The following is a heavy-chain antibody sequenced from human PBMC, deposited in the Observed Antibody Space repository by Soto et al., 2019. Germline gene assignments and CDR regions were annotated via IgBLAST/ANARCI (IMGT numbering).Heavy chain of an antibody. CDR3: ARQFEVISYYYYGMDV. CDR2: IIPIFGTA. J-gene: IGHJ6*02. V-gene: IGHV1-69*12. CDR1: GGTFSSYA. Sequence: QVQLVQYGAEVKKPGSSVKVSCKASGGTFSSYAISWVRQAPGQGLEWMGGIIPIFGTANYAQRFQGRVTITADESTSTAYMELSSLRSEDTAVYYCARQFEVISYYYYGMDVWGQGTTVTVSS. D-gene: IGHD3-16*02.